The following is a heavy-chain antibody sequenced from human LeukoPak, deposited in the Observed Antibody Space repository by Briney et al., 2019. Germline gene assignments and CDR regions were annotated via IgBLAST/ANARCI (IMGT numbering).Heavy chain of an antibody. D-gene: IGHD3-9*01. Sequence: PGGSLRLSCAASGFTFSSYGMHWVRQAPGKGLEWAAVIWYDGSNKYYADSVKGRFTISRDNSKNTLYLQMNSLRAEDTAVYYCAREENYDILTGYYLRYYYGMDVWGQGTTVTVSS. CDR1: GFTFSSYG. J-gene: IGHJ6*02. CDR2: IWYDGSNK. CDR3: AREENYDILTGYYLRYYYGMDV. V-gene: IGHV3-33*01.